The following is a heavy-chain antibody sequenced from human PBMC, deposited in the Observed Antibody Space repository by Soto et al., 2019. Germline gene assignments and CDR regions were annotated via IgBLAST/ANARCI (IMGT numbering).Heavy chain of an antibody. Sequence: EASVKVSCKVSGYTLTELSMHWVRQAPGKGLEWMGGFDPEDGETIYAQKFQGRVTMTEDTSTDTAYMELSSLRSEDTAVYYCATGDIVVVPADAFDIWGQGTMVTVSS. V-gene: IGHV1-24*01. D-gene: IGHD2-2*01. CDR1: GYTLTELS. J-gene: IGHJ3*02. CDR3: ATGDIVVVPADAFDI. CDR2: FDPEDGET.